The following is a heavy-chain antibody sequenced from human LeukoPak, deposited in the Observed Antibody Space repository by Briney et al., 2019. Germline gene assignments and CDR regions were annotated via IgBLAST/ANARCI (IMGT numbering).Heavy chain of an antibody. D-gene: IGHD6-6*01. CDR2: ISWDGGST. V-gene: IGHV3-43D*03. CDR1: GFIFDDCA. J-gene: IGHJ4*02. Sequence: GGSLRLSCVASGFIFDDCAMHWVRQVPGKGLEWASLISWDGGSTYYADSVKGRFTISRDNRKDSLYLQMNSLRGEDMALYYCAKSMDYSSSHFDSWGQGTLVTVSS. CDR3: AKSMDYSSSHFDS.